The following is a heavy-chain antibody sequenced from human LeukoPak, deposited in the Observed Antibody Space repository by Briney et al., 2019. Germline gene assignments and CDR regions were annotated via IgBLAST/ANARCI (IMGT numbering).Heavy chain of an antibody. CDR2: IKSKTDGATT. D-gene: IGHD6-13*01. V-gene: IGHV3-15*01. CDR1: GLTFSNAW. CDR3: TTKHGFQEGIDY. J-gene: IGHJ4*02. Sequence: GGSLRLSCAGSGLTFSNAWMTRVRQAPGKGLEWVGHIKSKTDGATTEYTTPVKGRFTISRDDSKNTLYLQMNSLKTEDTALYYCTTKHGFQEGIDYWGQGTLVTVSS.